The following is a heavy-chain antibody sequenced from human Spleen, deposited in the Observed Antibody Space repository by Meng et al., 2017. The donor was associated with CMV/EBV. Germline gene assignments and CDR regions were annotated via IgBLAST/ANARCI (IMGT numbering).Heavy chain of an antibody. D-gene: IGHD3-10*01. V-gene: IGHV3-53*01. J-gene: IGHJ4*02. CDR2: IYSSGST. CDR1: GFTVSSNY. Sequence: GGSLRLSCAASGFTVSSNYMSWVRQAPGKGLEWVSVIYSSGSTYYADSVKGRFTISRDNSKNTLYLQMNSLRAEDTAVYYCARSWQGRFDYWGQGTLVTVSS. CDR3: ARSWQGRFDY.